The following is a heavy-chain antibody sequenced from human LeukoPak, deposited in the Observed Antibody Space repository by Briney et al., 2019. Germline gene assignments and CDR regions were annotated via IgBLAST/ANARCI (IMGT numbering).Heavy chain of an antibody. CDR3: AKRGVVIREILVIGYHQEAYHYDF. CDR1: GGSISSSSYY. V-gene: IGHV3-23*01. Sequence: ASETLSLTCTVSGGSISSSSYYWGWIRQAPGKGLEWVSYISERGGSTTYADSVKGRFTISRDTSLNTLYLQMDNLRVEDTAVYFCAKRGVVIREILVIGYHQEAYHYDFWGQGVLVTVSS. CDR2: ISERGGST. J-gene: IGHJ4*02. D-gene: IGHD2/OR15-2a*01.